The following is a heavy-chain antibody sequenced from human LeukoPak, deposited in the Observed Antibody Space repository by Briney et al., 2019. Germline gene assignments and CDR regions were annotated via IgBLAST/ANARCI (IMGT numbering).Heavy chain of an antibody. CDR1: GGSISSHY. J-gene: IGHJ5*02. Sequence: SESLSLTCTVSGGSISSHYWSWIRQPPGKGLEWIGYIYYSGSTNYNPSLKSRVTISVDTSKNQFSLKLSSVTAADTAVYYCARGSSSSWYWFDPWGQGTLVTVSS. CDR2: IYYSGST. D-gene: IGHD6-13*01. CDR3: ARGSSSSWYWFDP. V-gene: IGHV4-59*11.